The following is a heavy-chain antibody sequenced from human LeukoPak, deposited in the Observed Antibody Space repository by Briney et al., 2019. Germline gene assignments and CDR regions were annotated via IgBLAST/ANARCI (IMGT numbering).Heavy chain of an antibody. Sequence: SETLSLTCTVSGVSISDSDYYWGWIRQPPGQGLEWIGTMYYSGSTYYNPSLESRLTISLDTSKNQFSLKVDSVTAADTAVYYCARDHPTPTTGYMDVWGKGTTVTVSS. J-gene: IGHJ6*03. CDR3: ARDHPTPTTGYMDV. CDR2: MYYSGST. CDR1: GVSISDSDYY. D-gene: IGHD1-26*01. V-gene: IGHV4-39*07.